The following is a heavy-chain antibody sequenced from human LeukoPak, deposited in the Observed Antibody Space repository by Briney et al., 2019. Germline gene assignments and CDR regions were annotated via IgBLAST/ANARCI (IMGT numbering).Heavy chain of an antibody. Sequence: GESLKISCKGSGYSFTSYWIGWVRQMPGKGLEWMGIIYPGDSDTRYSPSFQGQVTISADKSFTSAYLQWSSLKASDTAMYYCARSKRYGVRGVIPFYYYMDLWGKGTTVTVSS. CDR3: ARSKRYGVRGVIPFYYYMDL. J-gene: IGHJ6*03. CDR2: IYPGDSDT. D-gene: IGHD3-10*01. V-gene: IGHV5-51*01. CDR1: GYSFTSYW.